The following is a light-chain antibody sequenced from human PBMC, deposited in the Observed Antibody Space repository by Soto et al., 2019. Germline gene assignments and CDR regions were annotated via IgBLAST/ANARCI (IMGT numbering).Light chain of an antibody. J-gene: IGKJ3*01. V-gene: IGKV1-13*02. CDR1: QAITSA. CDR3: QQFNSYPL. CDR2: DAS. Sequence: AIQLTQSPSSLSASVGDRVTITCRASQAITSALAWYQQKPGKAPKLLIYDASTLESGDPSRFSGSGSGTDFTLTISRLEPEDFATYYCQQFNSYPLFGGGTKVDIK.